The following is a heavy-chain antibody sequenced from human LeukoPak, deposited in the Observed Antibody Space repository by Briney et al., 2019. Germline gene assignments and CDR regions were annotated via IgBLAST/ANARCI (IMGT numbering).Heavy chain of an antibody. J-gene: IGHJ5*02. CDR3: ARDAGYSYSFQGWFDP. CDR1: GGSISSDY. V-gene: IGHV4-59*01. CDR2: IYYSGST. Sequence: SETLSLTCTVSGGSISSDYWSWIRQPPGKGLEWIGYIYYSGSTNYNPSLKSRVTISVDTSKNQFSLKLSSVTAADTAVYYCARDAGYSYSFQGWFDPWGQGTLVTVSS. D-gene: IGHD5-18*01.